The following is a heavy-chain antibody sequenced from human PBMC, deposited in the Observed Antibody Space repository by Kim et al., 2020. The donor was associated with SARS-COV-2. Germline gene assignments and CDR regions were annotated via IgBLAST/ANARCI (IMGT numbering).Heavy chain of an antibody. D-gene: IGHD3-16*02. J-gene: IGHJ4*02. CDR2: INHSGST. V-gene: IGHV4-34*01. CDR3: ARVMITFGGVIGVGNYFDY. CDR1: GGSFSGYY. Sequence: SETLSLTCAVYGGSFSGYYWSWIRQPPGKGLEWIGEINHSGSTNYNPSLKSRVTISVDTSKNQFSLKLSSVTAADTAVYYCARVMITFGGVIGVGNYFDYWGQGTLVTVSS.